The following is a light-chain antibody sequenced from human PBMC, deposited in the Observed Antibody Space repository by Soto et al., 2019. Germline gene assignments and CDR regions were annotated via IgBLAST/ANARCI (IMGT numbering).Light chain of an antibody. CDR3: AACDDSLNGQV. CDR2: SDY. CDR1: SSNIGSNT. Sequence: QSVLTQPPSASGTPGQRVTISCSGSSSNIGSNTVNWYQQLPGTAPKLLIYSDYQRPSGVPDRFSGSRSGTSASLAISGLQSEDEADYYCAACDDSLNGQVFGGGTKLTV. J-gene: IGLJ2*01. V-gene: IGLV1-44*01.